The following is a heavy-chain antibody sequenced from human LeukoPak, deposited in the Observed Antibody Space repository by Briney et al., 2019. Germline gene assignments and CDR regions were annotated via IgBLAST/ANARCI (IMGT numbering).Heavy chain of an antibody. D-gene: IGHD3-22*01. V-gene: IGHV4-59*12. CDR3: ARGSDSRKVGY. CDR1: GGSISSYY. J-gene: IGHJ4*02. CDR2: IYYSGST. Sequence: SETLSLTCTVSGGSISSYYWSWIRQPTGKGLEWIGYIYYSGSTNYNPSLKSRVIISVDTSKNQFSLKLTSVTAADTAVYYCARGSDSRKVGYWGQGTLVTVSS.